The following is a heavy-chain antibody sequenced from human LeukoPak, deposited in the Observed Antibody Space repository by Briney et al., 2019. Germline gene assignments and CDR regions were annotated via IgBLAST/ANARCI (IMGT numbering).Heavy chain of an antibody. CDR3: ARQYCSSTSCFYAFDI. D-gene: IGHD2-2*01. Sequence: GGSLRLSCAASGFTFSSYWMSWVRQAPGKGLEWVANIKQDGSEIYYVDSVKGRFTISRDNAKNSLYLQMNSLRAEDTAVYYCARQYCSSTSCFYAFDIWGQGTMVTVSS. CDR2: IKQDGSEI. J-gene: IGHJ3*02. V-gene: IGHV3-7*03. CDR1: GFTFSSYW.